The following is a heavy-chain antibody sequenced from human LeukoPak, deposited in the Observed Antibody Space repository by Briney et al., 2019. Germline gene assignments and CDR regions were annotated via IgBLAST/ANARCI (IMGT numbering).Heavy chain of an antibody. D-gene: IGHD3-3*01. V-gene: IGHV4-31*03. CDR2: IYYIGSA. CDR1: GGSISTSGVY. CDR3: ARVRDDFFIDN. J-gene: IGHJ4*02. Sequence: SETLSLTCTVSGGSISTSGVYWSWIRQHPAKGLEWIGYIYYIGSAYYNPSLESRVTISVDTSTDQFSLMLASATAADTAVYYCARVRDDFFIDNWGRGTLVTVSS.